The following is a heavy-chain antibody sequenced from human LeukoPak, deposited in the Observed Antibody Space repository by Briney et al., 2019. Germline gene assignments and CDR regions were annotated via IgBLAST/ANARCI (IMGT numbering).Heavy chain of an antibody. Sequence: PSETLSLTCTVSGYSISNNYYWDWIRQPPGQGLEWIGSIYHSGSTYYNPSLKSRVTISVDTSKNQFSLKLSSVTAADTAVYYCARAVGSGSFQTYYYYMDVWGKGTTVTISS. CDR2: IYHSGST. CDR1: GYSISNNYY. CDR3: ARAVGSGSFQTYYYYMDV. J-gene: IGHJ6*03. D-gene: IGHD3-10*01. V-gene: IGHV4-38-2*02.